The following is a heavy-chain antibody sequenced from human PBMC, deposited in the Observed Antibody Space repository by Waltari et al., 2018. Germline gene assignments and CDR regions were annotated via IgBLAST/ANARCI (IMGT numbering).Heavy chain of an antibody. V-gene: IGHV4-4*07. CDR3: ATGSGDFDH. CDR1: GGSISSWY. CDR2: IYTSGST. D-gene: IGHD2-15*01. J-gene: IGHJ4*02. Sequence: QVQLQESGPGLVRPSETLSLTCSVSGGSISSWYWSWIRQPAGKGLEGLEGIGRIYTSGSTNYNPALKSRVSMSMDTSKNQISLKLSSVTAADTAVYYCATGSGDFDHWGQGTLVIVSS.